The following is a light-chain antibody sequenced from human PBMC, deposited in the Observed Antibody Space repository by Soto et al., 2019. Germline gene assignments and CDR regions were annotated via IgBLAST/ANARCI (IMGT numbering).Light chain of an antibody. V-gene: IGKV3-20*01. CDR3: QHYGSPSWT. CDR2: GAS. J-gene: IGKJ1*01. Sequence: IVLTQSAGTVCLSQGESATLTCRASQSVSSNYLAWEQQEPGQASRLLIFGASSRATGIPDKFSGSGSGTDFTLSISRLEPDDFAVYYCQHYGSPSWTFGQGTKVDIK. CDR1: QSVSSNY.